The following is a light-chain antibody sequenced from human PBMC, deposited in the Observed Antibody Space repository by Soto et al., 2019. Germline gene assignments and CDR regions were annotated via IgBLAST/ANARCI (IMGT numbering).Light chain of an antibody. V-gene: IGKV1-9*01. CDR2: PSS. CDR1: QRIXTY. J-gene: IGKJ1*01. Sequence: IQLTQSPSSLSAPAGDRVTVTCRASQRIXTYLVWYQQKRGKAPTFLXAPSSTLQTGGPSRFSGSGSGTDFSLTISSLHPEDVANYYCQQVDSDTRTFGQGTKVDIK. CDR3: QQVDSDTRT.